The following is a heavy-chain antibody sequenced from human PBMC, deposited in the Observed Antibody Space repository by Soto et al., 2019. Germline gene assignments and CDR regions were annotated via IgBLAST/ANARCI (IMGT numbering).Heavy chain of an antibody. CDR1: GFTFSISA. Sequence: GGSLRLSCAASGFTFSISAMSWVRQAPGKGLEWVSAISGSGGSTYYADSVKGRFTISRDNSKNTLYLQMNSLRAEDTAVYYCAKDPEYCSSTSCYWGAFDYWGQGTLVTVSS. CDR2: ISGSGGST. CDR3: AKDPEYCSSTSCYWGAFDY. D-gene: IGHD2-2*01. J-gene: IGHJ4*02. V-gene: IGHV3-23*01.